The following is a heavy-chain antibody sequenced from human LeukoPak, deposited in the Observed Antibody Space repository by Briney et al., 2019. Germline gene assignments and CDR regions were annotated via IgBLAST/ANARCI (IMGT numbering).Heavy chain of an antibody. Sequence: ASVKVSCKASGYTFTCYYMHWVRQAPGQGREWMGWINPNSGGTNYAQKFQGRVTMTRDTSISTAYMELSRLRSDDTAVYYCARDADYYYYMDVWGKGTTVTVSS. CDR3: ARDADYYYYMDV. CDR2: INPNSGGT. J-gene: IGHJ6*03. V-gene: IGHV1-2*02. CDR1: GYTFTCYY.